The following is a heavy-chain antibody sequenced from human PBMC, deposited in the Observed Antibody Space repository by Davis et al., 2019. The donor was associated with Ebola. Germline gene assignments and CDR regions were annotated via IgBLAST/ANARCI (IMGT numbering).Heavy chain of an antibody. D-gene: IGHD4-23*01. Sequence: PSETLSLTCAVYGGSFSAYYWSWIRQPPGKGLEWIGEINHSGSTNYNPSLKSRVSISVDTSKNQFSLKLSSVTAADTAVYYCARGPRWDYYYYMDVWGKGTTVTVSS. CDR2: INHSGST. CDR1: GGSFSAYY. CDR3: ARGPRWDYYYYMDV. J-gene: IGHJ6*03. V-gene: IGHV4-34*01.